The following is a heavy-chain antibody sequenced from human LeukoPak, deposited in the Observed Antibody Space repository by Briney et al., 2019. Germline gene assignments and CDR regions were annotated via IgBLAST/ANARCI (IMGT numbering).Heavy chain of an antibody. D-gene: IGHD2-15*01. CDR1: GFTFSSYG. Sequence: PGGSLRLSCAASGFTFSSYGMHWVRQAPGKGLEWVAVISYDGSNKYYADSVKGRFTISRDNSKNTLYLQMNSLRAEDTAVYYCAKDHRYLGYCSGGSCYEYFQHWGQGTLVTVSS. CDR3: AKDHRYLGYCSGGSCYEYFQH. J-gene: IGHJ1*01. CDR2: ISYDGSNK. V-gene: IGHV3-30*18.